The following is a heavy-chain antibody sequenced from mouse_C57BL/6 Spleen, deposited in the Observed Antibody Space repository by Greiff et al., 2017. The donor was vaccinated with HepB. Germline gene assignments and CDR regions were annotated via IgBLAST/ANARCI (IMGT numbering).Heavy chain of an antibody. CDR1: GYTFTSYT. CDR2: ITPSSGYT. D-gene: IGHD3-1*01. Sequence: VQLQQSGAELVKPGASVKMSCKASGYTFTSYTMHWVKQRPGQGLEWIGYITPSSGYTKYNQKFKDKATLTADKSSTTAYMQLSSLTSEESAVYYCARKSTRASYWGQGTTLTVSS. J-gene: IGHJ2*01. CDR3: ARKSTRASY. V-gene: IGHV1-4*01.